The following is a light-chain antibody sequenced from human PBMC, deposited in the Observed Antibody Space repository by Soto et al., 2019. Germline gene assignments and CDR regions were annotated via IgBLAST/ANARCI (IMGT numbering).Light chain of an antibody. V-gene: IGKV3-15*01. J-gene: IGKJ1*01. Sequence: EIVMTQSPATLSVSPGERATLSCRASQSVSSNLAWYQQKPGQAPRLLIYGASTRATGIPARFRGSGSGTDFTLTISSLEPEDFAVYYCHQRGSWPRGTFGQGTKVDI. CDR3: HQRGSWPRGT. CDR2: GAS. CDR1: QSVSSN.